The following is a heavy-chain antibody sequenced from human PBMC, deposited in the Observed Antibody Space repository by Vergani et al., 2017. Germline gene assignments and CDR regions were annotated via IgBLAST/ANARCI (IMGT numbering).Heavy chain of an antibody. CDR3: ARDGELGIDY. J-gene: IGHJ4*02. CDR1: GGTFSSYT. Sequence: QVQLVQSGAEVKKPGSSVKVSCKASGGTFSSYTISWVRQAPGQGLEWMGRIIPILGIANYAQKFQGRVTITADKSTSTAYMELSSLRSEDTAVYYWARDGELGIDYWGQGTLVTVSS. CDR2: IIPILGIA. D-gene: IGHD7-27*01. V-gene: IGHV1-69*08.